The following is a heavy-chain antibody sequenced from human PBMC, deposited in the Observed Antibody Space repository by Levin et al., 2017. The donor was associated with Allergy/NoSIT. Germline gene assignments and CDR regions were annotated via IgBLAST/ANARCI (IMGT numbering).Heavy chain of an antibody. CDR1: GGSISSYY. CDR2: IYYSGST. J-gene: IGHJ4*02. Sequence: SETLSLTCTVSGGSISSYYWSWIRQPPGKGLEWIGYIYYSGSTNYNPSLKSRVTISVDTSKNQFSLKLSSVTAADTAVYYCARFPTSTVVTPNFDYWGQGTLVTVSS. CDR3: ARFPTSTVVTPNFDY. V-gene: IGHV4-59*08. D-gene: IGHD4-23*01.